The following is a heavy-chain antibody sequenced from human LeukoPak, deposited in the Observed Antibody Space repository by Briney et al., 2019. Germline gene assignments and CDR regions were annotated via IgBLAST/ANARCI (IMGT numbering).Heavy chain of an antibody. CDR2: ISGDAVSS. J-gene: IGHJ4*02. D-gene: IGHD5-24*01. CDR3: AREQFSHTSNFFDN. Sequence: GGSLRLSCAASGFMFYDYAMHWVRQVPGRGLEWVSLISGDAVSSFYADSVRGRFTISRDNNNNSLSLQMHSLTSEDTAFYYCAREQFSHTSNFFDNWGQGILVTVSS. V-gene: IGHV3-43*02. CDR1: GFMFYDYA.